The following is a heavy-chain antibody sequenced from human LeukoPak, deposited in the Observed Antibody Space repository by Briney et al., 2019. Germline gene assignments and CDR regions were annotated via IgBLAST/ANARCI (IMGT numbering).Heavy chain of an antibody. D-gene: IGHD5-12*01. CDR2: IISDGSST. J-gene: IGHJ4*02. Sequence: PGGSLRLSCAASGFTLRGYWMHWVRQVPGKGLVWVSRIISDGSSTTYADSVKGRFTPSRDNARNTLSLQMDRLRAEDTVVYYCAKIVAGYWGQGSPVTVSS. CDR3: AKIVAGY. CDR1: GFTLRGYW. V-gene: IGHV3-74*01.